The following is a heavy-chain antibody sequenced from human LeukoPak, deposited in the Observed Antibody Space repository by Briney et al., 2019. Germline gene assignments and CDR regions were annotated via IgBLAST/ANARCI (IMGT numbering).Heavy chain of an antibody. CDR2: INYSGST. CDR1: GGTISSYY. CDR3: ARGESKRYSGYDYYVMDV. D-gene: IGHD5-12*01. J-gene: IGHJ6*02. Sequence: SETLSLTCTVSGGTISSYYWNWIRQPPGKGLEWIGYINYSGSTNYNPSLKRRVTISVDTSKNHFSLKVSSVTAADTAVYYCARGESKRYSGYDYYVMDVWGQGTTVTVSS. V-gene: IGHV4-59*01.